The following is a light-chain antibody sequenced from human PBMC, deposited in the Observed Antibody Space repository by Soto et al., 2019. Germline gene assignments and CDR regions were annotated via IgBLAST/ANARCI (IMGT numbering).Light chain of an antibody. CDR2: GAS. CDR3: QQFGDSAFT. V-gene: IGKV3-15*01. Sequence: EIVMTQSPATLSVSPGERATLSCRASQSVSSNLAWYQQKPGQAPRLLIYGASTRATGIPARFSGSGSGTEFTLTISRLEPEDFAVYYCQQFGDSAFTFGGGTKVEIK. J-gene: IGKJ4*01. CDR1: QSVSSN.